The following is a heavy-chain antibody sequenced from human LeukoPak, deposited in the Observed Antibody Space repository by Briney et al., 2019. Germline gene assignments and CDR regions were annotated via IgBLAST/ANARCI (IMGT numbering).Heavy chain of an antibody. CDR2: ISYDGSNK. V-gene: IGHV3-30*18. J-gene: IGHJ4*02. CDR1: GFTFSSYG. Sequence: GGSLRLSCAASGFTFSSYGMHWVRQAPGKGLEWVAVISYDGSNKYYTDSVKGRFTISRDNSKNTLYLQMNSLRAEDTAVYYCAKDLSPYGSGSYYPDYWGQGTLVTVSS. CDR3: AKDLSPYGSGSYYPDY. D-gene: IGHD3-10*01.